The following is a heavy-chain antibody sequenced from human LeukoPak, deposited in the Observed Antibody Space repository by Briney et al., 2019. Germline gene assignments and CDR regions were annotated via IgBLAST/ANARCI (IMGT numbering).Heavy chain of an antibody. CDR1: GFTFSSYS. D-gene: IGHD3-3*01. V-gene: IGHV3-48*01. CDR3: AREAITIFGVPPDY. CDR2: ISSSSSTI. J-gene: IGHJ4*02. Sequence: PGGSLRLSCAASGFTFSSYSMNWVRQAPGKGLEWVSYISSSSSTIYYADSVKGRFTISRDNAKNSLYLQMNSLRAEDTAVYYCAREAITIFGVPPDYWGQGTLVTVSS.